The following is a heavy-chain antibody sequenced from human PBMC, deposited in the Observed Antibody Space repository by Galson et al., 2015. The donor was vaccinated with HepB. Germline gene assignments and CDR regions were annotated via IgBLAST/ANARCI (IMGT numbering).Heavy chain of an antibody. CDR3: ALYRWVFGVGLPSVRGERYWFDP. Sequence: PALVKPTQTLTLTCTLSGFSLSTSGVGVGWVRQPPGKALEWLALIYWDDDKRYSPSLKSRLTITKDTSKNQVVLTMTNMDPVDTATYYCALYRWVFGVGLPSVRGERYWFDPWGQGTLVTVSS. D-gene: IGHD3-3*01. V-gene: IGHV2-5*02. CDR2: IYWDDDK. J-gene: IGHJ5*02. CDR1: GFSLSTSGVG.